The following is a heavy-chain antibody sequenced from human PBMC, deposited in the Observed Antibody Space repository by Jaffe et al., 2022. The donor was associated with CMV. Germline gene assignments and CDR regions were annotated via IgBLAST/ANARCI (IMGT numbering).Heavy chain of an antibody. J-gene: IGHJ5*02. D-gene: IGHD2-2*01. CDR2: VNGGNGDT. CDR3: AKEARGPAAHNWFNP. V-gene: IGHV1-3*01. Sequence: QVQLVQSGAEVKKPGASVKVSCKASGYTFTSYPIHWVRQAPGQRLEWMGWVNGGNGDTKYSQRFQGRVTITRDTSATTAYMELSSLRSEDTAIYYCAKEARGPAAHNWFNPWGQGTLVTVSS. CDR1: GYTFTSYP.